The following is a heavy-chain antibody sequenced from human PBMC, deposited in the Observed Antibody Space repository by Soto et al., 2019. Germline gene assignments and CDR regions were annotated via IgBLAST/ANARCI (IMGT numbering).Heavy chain of an antibody. V-gene: IGHV4-4*02. J-gene: IGHJ5*02. D-gene: IGHD6-13*01. CDR2: IYHSGST. CDR3: ARVFLLINPGIADLGWFDP. Sequence: SETLSLTCAVSGGSISSSNWWSWFRQPPGKGLEWIGEIYHSGSTNYNPSLKSRVTISVDKSKNQFSLKLSSVTAADTAVYYCARVFLLINPGIADLGWFDPWGQGTLVTVSS. CDR1: GGSISSSNW.